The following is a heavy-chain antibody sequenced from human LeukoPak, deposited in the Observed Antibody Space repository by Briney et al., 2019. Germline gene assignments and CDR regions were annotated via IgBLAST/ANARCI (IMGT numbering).Heavy chain of an antibody. D-gene: IGHD2-15*01. J-gene: IGHJ6*02. V-gene: IGHV3-11*01. CDR1: GFTFSDFY. CDR2: ISSSASTI. CDR3: ARDRANFWSGGSCPPRGYGMDL. Sequence: PGGSLRLSCAASGFTFSDFYMSWVRQAPGKGLEWVSYISSSASTIYYADSVKGRFTISRDNAKNSLYLQMNSLRAEDTAVYYCARDRANFWSGGSCPPRGYGMDLWGQGTTVTVSS.